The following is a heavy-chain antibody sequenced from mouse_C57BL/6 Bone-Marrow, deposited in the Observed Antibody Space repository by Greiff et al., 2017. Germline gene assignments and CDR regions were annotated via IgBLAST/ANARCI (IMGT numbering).Heavy chain of an antibody. CDR3: AREYYYASRDAMDY. Sequence: QVQLQQPGAELVKPGASVKMSCKASGYTFTSYWITWVKPRPGQGLEWIGDISPGSGSTNYNEKFKSKATLTVDTSSSTAYMQLSSLTSKDSSVYYCAREYYYASRDAMDYWGQGTTVTVSS. J-gene: IGHJ4*01. V-gene: IGHV1-55*01. CDR2: ISPGSGST. D-gene: IGHD1-1*01. CDR1: GYTFTSYW.